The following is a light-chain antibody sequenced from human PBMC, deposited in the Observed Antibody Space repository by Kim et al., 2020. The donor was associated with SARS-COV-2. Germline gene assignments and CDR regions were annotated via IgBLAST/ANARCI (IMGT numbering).Light chain of an antibody. Sequence: GERATPACRASERFGSSGKLAWYQQKPGQAPRLLIYGASTRATGIPDRFSGSGSGTDFTLTINRLEPEDFAVYYCHQFGSSPSTFGQGTRLEIK. CDR3: HQFGSSPST. CDR1: ERFGSSGK. V-gene: IGKV3-20*01. CDR2: GAS. J-gene: IGKJ5*01.